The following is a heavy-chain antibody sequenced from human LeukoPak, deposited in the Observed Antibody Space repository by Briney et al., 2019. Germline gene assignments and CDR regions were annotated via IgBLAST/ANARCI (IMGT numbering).Heavy chain of an antibody. CDR3: ARGYCTGGTCYLVENWLDP. J-gene: IGHJ5*02. D-gene: IGHD2-15*01. CDR1: GYTLTAYY. CDR2: INPNSGGT. Sequence: ASVKVSCKASGYTLTAYYIYWVRQAPGQGLEWMGRINPNSGGTDYAQNFQGRVTMTRDTSISTAYMELSRLRSDDTAVYYCARGYCTGGTCYLVENWLDPWGQGTLVTVSS. V-gene: IGHV1-2*06.